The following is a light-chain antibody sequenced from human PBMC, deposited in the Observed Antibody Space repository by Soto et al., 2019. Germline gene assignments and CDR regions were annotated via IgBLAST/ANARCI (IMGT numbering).Light chain of an antibody. CDR2: GAS. CDR3: QQYGSSPRT. Sequence: DIVWPQSPGTLYLSPRERATLSCSASQSVSSSYLAWYQQKPGQAPRLLIYGASSRATGIPDRFSGSGSGTDFTLTISRLEPEDFAVYYCQQYGSSPRTFGQGTKVDI. J-gene: IGKJ1*01. CDR1: QSVSSSY. V-gene: IGKV3-20*01.